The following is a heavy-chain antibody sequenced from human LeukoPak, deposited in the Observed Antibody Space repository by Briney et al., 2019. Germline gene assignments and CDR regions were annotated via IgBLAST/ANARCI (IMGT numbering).Heavy chain of an antibody. Sequence: SETLSLTCGVHGGSFSDYTWSWIRQPPGKGLEWIGEINHSGGTSYSPSLKSRFTISVDTSKNQFSLKLSSVTAADTAVYYCVRLGLYTSSWYRFYYFDYWGQGTLVTVSS. D-gene: IGHD6-13*01. CDR1: GGSFSDYT. CDR3: VRLGLYTSSWYRFYYFDY. CDR2: INHSGGT. V-gene: IGHV4-34*01. J-gene: IGHJ4*02.